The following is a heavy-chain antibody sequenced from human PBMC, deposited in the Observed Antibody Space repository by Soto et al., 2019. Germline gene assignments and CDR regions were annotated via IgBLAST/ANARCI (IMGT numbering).Heavy chain of an antibody. V-gene: IGHV2-70*01. CDR1: GFSLRTSGMC. CDR3: ARTPWGRAVADPYYYYGMNV. Sequence: SGPTLVIPTHPRTLTCTFSGFSLRTSGMCVSGIRQPPGKARAWHALVNWNDDKSYSTSLRTRLTISKDTSKNQVVLTMINMDPVDTATYYCARTPWGRAVADPYYYYGMNVWGQGTTVTVSS. D-gene: IGHD6-19*01. CDR2: VNWNDDK. J-gene: IGHJ6*02.